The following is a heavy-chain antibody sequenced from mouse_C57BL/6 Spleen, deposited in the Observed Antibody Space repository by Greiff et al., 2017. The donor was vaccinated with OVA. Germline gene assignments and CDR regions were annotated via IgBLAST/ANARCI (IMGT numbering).Heavy chain of an antibody. CDR3: ARSLYDYWYFDV. Sequence: EVQLVESGGGLVKPGGSLKLSCAASGFTFSDYGMHWVRQAPEKGLEWVAYISSGSSTIYYADTVKGRFTISRDNAKKTLFLQMTSLRSEDTAMYYCARSLYDYWYFDVWGTGTTVTVSS. V-gene: IGHV5-17*01. D-gene: IGHD2-3*01. J-gene: IGHJ1*03. CDR2: ISSGSSTI. CDR1: GFTFSDYG.